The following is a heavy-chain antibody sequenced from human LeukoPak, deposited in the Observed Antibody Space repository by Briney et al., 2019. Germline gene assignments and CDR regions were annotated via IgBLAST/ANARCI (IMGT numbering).Heavy chain of an antibody. J-gene: IGHJ5*02. Sequence: SETLSLTCAVYGGSFSGHYWSWIRQPPGEGLEWIGEINHSGSTNYNPSLKSRVTISVDTSKNQFSLKLSSVTAADTAVYYCASFPPWIQLWPWGQGTLVTVSS. CDR1: GGSFSGHY. CDR3: ASFPPWIQLWP. CDR2: INHSGST. V-gene: IGHV4-34*01. D-gene: IGHD5-18*01.